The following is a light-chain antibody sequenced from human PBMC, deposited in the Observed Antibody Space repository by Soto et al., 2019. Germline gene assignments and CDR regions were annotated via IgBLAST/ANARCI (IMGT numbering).Light chain of an antibody. V-gene: IGKV3-20*01. Sequence: IVVTQSPGTLSLSPGERAALSCRASQSVSSKLAWYQHKSGQAHRLLIFDASSRATGIPDRFSGSGSGTDFTLTINTVEPEDFTLYYCQQYRSSVSLGQGTRLEIK. CDR3: QQYRSSVS. CDR1: QSVSSK. J-gene: IGKJ5*01. CDR2: DAS.